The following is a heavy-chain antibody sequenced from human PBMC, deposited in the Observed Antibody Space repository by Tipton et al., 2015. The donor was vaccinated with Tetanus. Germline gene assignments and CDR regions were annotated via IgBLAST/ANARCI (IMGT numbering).Heavy chain of an antibody. J-gene: IGHJ3*01. V-gene: IGHV1-46*01. CDR1: GYTFTNYY. D-gene: IGHD3-22*01. CDR2: LNPTGYAT. Sequence: QVQLVQSGAEVQRPGASVKISCKASGYTFTNYYVHWLRQAPGQGLEWMGFLNPTGYATSSDQKFRGRVTLSRDTSTNTVYMQLSGLRSEDTAVYYCAREAINSEDRRAFDVWGQGTMVTVSS. CDR3: AREAINSEDRRAFDV.